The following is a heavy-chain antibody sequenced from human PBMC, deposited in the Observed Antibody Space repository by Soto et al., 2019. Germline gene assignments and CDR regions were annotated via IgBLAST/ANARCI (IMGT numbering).Heavy chain of an antibody. CDR2: ISGSGDST. V-gene: IGHV3-23*01. CDR1: GFTFSNHA. J-gene: IGHJ3*01. Sequence: EVQLLESGGGLVQPGGSRRLSCIASGFTFSNHAMSWVRQAPGKGLQWVSVISGSGDSTYYADSVKGRFTISRDNSKNTFYLHVNSPGAKHTAIDYRAKDYGVIWYAPGNFDVWGQGTTVTVSS. D-gene: IGHD2-2*01. CDR3: AKDYGVIWYAPGNFDV.